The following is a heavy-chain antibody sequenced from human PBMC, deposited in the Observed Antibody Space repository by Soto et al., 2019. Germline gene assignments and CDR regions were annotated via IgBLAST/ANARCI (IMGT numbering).Heavy chain of an antibody. CDR3: ARGDIAARPEHYYYYYYMDV. CDR1: GYTFTSYG. J-gene: IGHJ6*03. D-gene: IGHD6-6*01. Sequence: ASVKVSCKASGYTFTSYGISWVRQAPGQGLEWMGWISAYNGNTNYAQKLQGRVTMTTDTSTSTAYMELRSLRSEDTAVYYCARGDIAARPEHYYYYYYMDVWGKGTTVTVSS. CDR2: ISAYNGNT. V-gene: IGHV1-18*01.